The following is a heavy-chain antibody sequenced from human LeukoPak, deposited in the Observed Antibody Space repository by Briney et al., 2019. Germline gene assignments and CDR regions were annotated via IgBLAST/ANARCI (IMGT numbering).Heavy chain of an antibody. Sequence: SETLSLTCAVYGGSFSGYFWTWIRQPPGKGLEWIGEIDHSGRTNYNPSLKSRVTILVDTSRSQFSLKLTSVTAADSAVYYCARGPPTSYHDGDGYSFFDEWGQGTLVTVSS. CDR1: GGSFSGYF. V-gene: IGHV4-34*01. D-gene: IGHD3-22*01. CDR3: ARGPPTSYHDGDGYSFFDE. J-gene: IGHJ4*02. CDR2: IDHSGRT.